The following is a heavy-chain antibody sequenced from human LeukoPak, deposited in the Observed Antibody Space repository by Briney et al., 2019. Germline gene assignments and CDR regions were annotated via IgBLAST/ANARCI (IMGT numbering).Heavy chain of an antibody. CDR3: ARDGSYVAAAGTSPLDY. D-gene: IGHD6-13*01. V-gene: IGHV4-38-2*02. CDR1: GYSISSGYY. Sequence: PSETLSLTCTVSGYSISSGYYWGWIRQPPGKGLEWIGSIYHSGSTYYNPSLKSRVTISADTSKNQFSLKLSSVTAADTAVYYCARDGSYVAAAGTSPLDYWGQGTLVTVSS. CDR2: IYHSGST. J-gene: IGHJ4*02.